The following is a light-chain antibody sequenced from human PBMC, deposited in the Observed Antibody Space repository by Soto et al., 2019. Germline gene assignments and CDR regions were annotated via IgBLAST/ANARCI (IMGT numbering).Light chain of an antibody. J-gene: IGKJ1*01. CDR2: GVY. CDR1: QTGNNNY. Sequence: IVLTQSPGTLSLSPGERVTLSCRASQTGNNNYLAWYQHKSGQAPRLLIYGVYTRASGIPDRFSGSGSGTEFTLTITRLEPEDSAVYFCQHYGYSQWTFGQGTKVEIK. V-gene: IGKV3-20*01. CDR3: QHYGYSQWT.